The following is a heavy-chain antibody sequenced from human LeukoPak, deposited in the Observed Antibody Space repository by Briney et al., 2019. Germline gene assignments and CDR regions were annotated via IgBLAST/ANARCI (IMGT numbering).Heavy chain of an antibody. CDR2: ISYDGSNK. CDR3: AREGTYSHPYTPYIVATGNDY. Sequence: GGSLRLSCAASGFTSSSYGMHWVRQAPGKGLEWVAVISYDGSNKYYADSVKGRFTISRDNAKNSLYLQMNSLRAEDTAVYYCAREGTYSHPYTPYIVATGNDYWGQGTLVTVSS. J-gene: IGHJ4*02. CDR1: GFTSSSYG. D-gene: IGHD5-12*01. V-gene: IGHV3-30*03.